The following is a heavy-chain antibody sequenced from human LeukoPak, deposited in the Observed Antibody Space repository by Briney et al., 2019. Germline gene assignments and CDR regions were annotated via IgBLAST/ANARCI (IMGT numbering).Heavy chain of an antibody. V-gene: IGHV3-23*01. CDR1: GFTFSNYA. D-gene: IGHD2-2*01. Sequence: PGGSLRLSCAASGFTFSNYATSWVRQAPGKGLEWVSSISASGGSTYFADSVRGRFSISRDNSKDTLYLQMNSLRAEDTAIYYGAKGGGASVSSYCTSITCRRFDPWGQGTLVTVSS. CDR3: AKGGGASVSSYCTSITCRRFDP. J-gene: IGHJ5*02. CDR2: ISASGGST.